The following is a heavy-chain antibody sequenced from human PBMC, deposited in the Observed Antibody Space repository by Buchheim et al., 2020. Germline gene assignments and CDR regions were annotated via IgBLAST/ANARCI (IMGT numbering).Heavy chain of an antibody. D-gene: IGHD3-22*01. Sequence: QVQLQQWGAGLLKPSETLSLTCAVYGGSFSGYYWSWIRQPPGKGLEWIGEINHSGSTQYNPSLKSRVTLSVDTSKNPLSLKLSSVTAADTAVYYCARAGDSSGSSFWYFDLWGRGTL. J-gene: IGHJ2*01. CDR3: ARAGDSSGSSFWYFDL. V-gene: IGHV4-34*01. CDR1: GGSFSGYY. CDR2: INHSGST.